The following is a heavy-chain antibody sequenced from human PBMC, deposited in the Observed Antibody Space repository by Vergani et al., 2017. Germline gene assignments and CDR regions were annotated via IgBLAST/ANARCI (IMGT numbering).Heavy chain of an antibody. Sequence: QVQLVESGGGVVQPGRSLRLSCAASGFTFSNYGMHWVRQAPGKGLEWVAVIWYDGSNKYYADSVKGRFTISRDNSKNTLYLQMNSLRAEDTAVYYCARDGYCSGGSCLGILDYWGQGTLVTVSS. CDR3: ARDGYCSGGSCLGILDY. D-gene: IGHD2-15*01. CDR1: GFTFSNYG. V-gene: IGHV3-33*01. CDR2: IWYDGSNK. J-gene: IGHJ4*02.